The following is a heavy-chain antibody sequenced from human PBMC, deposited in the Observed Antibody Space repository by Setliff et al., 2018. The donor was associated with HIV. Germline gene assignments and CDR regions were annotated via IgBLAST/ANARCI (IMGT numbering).Heavy chain of an antibody. D-gene: IGHD3-22*01. CDR1: GGSISSGSYY. V-gene: IGHV4-39*01. CDR2: IYYSGST. J-gene: IGHJ4*02. Sequence: PFETLSLTCTVSGGSISSGSYYWSWIRQPPGKGLEWIGSIYYSGSTYYNPSLKSRVTISVDTSKNQFSLKLSSVTAADTGVYYCARVGYYDSSFDYWGQGTLVTVSS. CDR3: ARVGYYDSSFDY.